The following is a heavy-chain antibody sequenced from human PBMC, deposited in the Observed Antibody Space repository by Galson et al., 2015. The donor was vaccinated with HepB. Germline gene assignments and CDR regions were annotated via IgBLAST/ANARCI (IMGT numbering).Heavy chain of an antibody. CDR2: INPSGGTT. Sequence: SVKVSCKASGYTFSSCFMHWVRQAPGQRLEWMGIINPSGGTTSYAQKFHGRVTMTRDTSTSTVHMELSGLTSDDTAVYYCATTGDKTGIDFDYWGQGTLVTVSS. D-gene: IGHD7-27*01. V-gene: IGHV1-46*01. CDR3: ATTGDKTGIDFDY. J-gene: IGHJ4*02. CDR1: GYTFSSCF.